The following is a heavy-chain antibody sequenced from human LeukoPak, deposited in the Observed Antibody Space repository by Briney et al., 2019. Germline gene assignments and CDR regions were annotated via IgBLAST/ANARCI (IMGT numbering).Heavy chain of an antibody. CDR1: GFTFSKHW. CDR3: ARETPDSSGWD. CDR2: IKQDGSEK. Sequence: PGGSLRLSCAASGFTFSKHWMSWVRQAPGKGLEWVANIKQDGSEKYYVDSVKGRFTISRDNARNSLYLQMNSLRAEDTAIYYCARETPDSSGWDWGQGTLVTVSS. J-gene: IGHJ4*02. D-gene: IGHD6-19*01. V-gene: IGHV3-7*01.